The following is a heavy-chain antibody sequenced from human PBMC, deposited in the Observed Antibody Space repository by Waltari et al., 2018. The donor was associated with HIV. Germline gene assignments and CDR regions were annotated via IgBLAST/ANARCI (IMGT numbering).Heavy chain of an antibody. Sequence: EVQLMESGGGWVQSGGSLRLSCAASGFTFTNSWMSWVRQTPGKGLEWVAYIKDDGSEKYYMGSVKGRFTISRDNAKNSMFLQMNSLRAEDTAVYYCARIGTFPHNYAIDFWGQGTTVTVSS. V-gene: IGHV3-7*01. J-gene: IGHJ6*02. CDR2: IKDDGSEK. CDR3: ARIGTFPHNYAIDF. CDR1: GFTFTNSW. D-gene: IGHD1-26*01.